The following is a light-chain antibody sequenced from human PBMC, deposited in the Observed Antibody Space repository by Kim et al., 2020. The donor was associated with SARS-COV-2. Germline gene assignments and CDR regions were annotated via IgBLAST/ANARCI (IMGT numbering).Light chain of an antibody. CDR1: QSVNSN. CDR2: AAS. Sequence: EIVMTQSPATLSVSPGERVTLSCRASQSVNSNLAWYQQKPGQPPRLLIYAASTRATGLPARFSGSGSGTEFTLTISSLQFEDYAIYYCQQYNKWPPWTFGQGTKVEIK. J-gene: IGKJ1*01. V-gene: IGKV3-15*01. CDR3: QQYNKWPPWT.